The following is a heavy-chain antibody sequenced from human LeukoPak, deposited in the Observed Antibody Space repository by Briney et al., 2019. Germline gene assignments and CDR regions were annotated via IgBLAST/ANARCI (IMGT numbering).Heavy chain of an antibody. V-gene: IGHV3-21*01. Sequence: GGSLRLSCAASGFTFSSYSMNWVRQAPGKGLEWVSSISSSSSYIYYADSVKGRFTISRDNAKNSLYLQMNSLRAEDTAVYYCARDRYSSGWVFDYWGQGTLVTVSS. CDR1: GFTFSSYS. CDR3: ARDRYSSGWVFDY. J-gene: IGHJ4*02. CDR2: ISSSSSYI. D-gene: IGHD6-19*01.